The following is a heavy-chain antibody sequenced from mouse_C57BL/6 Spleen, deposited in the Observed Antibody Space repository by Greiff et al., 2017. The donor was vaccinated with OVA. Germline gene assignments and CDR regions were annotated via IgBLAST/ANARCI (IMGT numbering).Heavy chain of an antibody. CDR2: ILPRSGST. D-gene: IGHD3-2*02. Sequence: QVQLKQSGAELMKPGASVKLSCKATGYTFTGYWIEWVKQRPGHGLEWIGEILPRSGSTNYNEKFKGKATFTADTSSNTAYMQLSSLTTEDSAIYYGAREGRDSSGYEAYWGQGTLVTVSA. V-gene: IGHV1-9*01. CDR3: AREGRDSSGYEAY. CDR1: GYTFTGYW. J-gene: IGHJ3*01.